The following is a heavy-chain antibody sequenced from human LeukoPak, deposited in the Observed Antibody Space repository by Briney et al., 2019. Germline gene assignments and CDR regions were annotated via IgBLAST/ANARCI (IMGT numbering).Heavy chain of an antibody. Sequence: GGSLRLSCAASGFTFSSYSMNWVRQAPGKGLEWVSSISSSSSYIYYADSVKGRFTISRDNAKNSLYPQMNSLRAEDTAVYYCARDSLWSGYYSWGQGTLVTVSS. V-gene: IGHV3-21*01. CDR1: GFTFSSYS. J-gene: IGHJ5*02. CDR2: ISSSSSYI. D-gene: IGHD3-3*01. CDR3: ARDSLWSGYYS.